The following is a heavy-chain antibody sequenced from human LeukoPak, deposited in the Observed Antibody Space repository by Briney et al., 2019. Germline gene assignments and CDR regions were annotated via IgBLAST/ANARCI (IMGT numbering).Heavy chain of an antibody. CDR3: AASPDYYDSSGYSYYFDY. CDR2: IVVGSGNT. D-gene: IGHD3-22*01. CDR1: GFTFTSSA. J-gene: IGHJ4*02. Sequence: ASVKVSCKASGFTFTSSALQWVRQARGQRLEWIGWIVVGSGNTNYAQKFQERVTITRDMSTSTAYMELSSLRSEDTAAYYCAASPDYYDSSGYSYYFDYWGQGTLVTVSS. V-gene: IGHV1-58*01.